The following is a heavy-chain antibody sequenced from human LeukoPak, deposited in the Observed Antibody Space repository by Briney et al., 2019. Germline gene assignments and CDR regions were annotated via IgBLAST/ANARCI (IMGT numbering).Heavy chain of an antibody. CDR2: ISFDGSNK. J-gene: IGHJ6*03. CDR1: GFTFSTYA. Sequence: GRSLRLSCAASGFTFSTYAMHWVRQAPGKGLEWVALISFDGSNKYYADSVKGRFTISRDSSKNTLYLQMNSLRAEDTAVYYCAKASSYCSGGSCYYYYMDVWGKGTTVTISS. D-gene: IGHD2-15*01. V-gene: IGHV3-30*04. CDR3: AKASSYCSGGSCYYYYMDV.